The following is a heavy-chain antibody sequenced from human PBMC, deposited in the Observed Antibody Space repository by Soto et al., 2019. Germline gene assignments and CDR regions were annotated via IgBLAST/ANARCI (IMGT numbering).Heavy chain of an antibody. CDR2: ISAYNGNT. CDR3: ARDSDLYCSGGSCDFDHYYWFDP. D-gene: IGHD2-15*01. CDR1: GYTFTSYG. V-gene: IGHV1-18*01. J-gene: IGHJ5*02. Sequence: QVQLVQSGAEVKKPGASVKVSCKASGYTFTSYGISWVRQAPGQGLEWMGWISAYNGNTNYAQKLQGRVTMTTDTSTSTAYMELRSLISDDTAVYYCARDSDLYCSGGSCDFDHYYWFDPWGQGTLYTVS.